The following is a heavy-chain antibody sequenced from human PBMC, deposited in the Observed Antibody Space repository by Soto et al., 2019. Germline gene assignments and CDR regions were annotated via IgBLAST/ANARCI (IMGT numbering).Heavy chain of an antibody. D-gene: IGHD4-17*01. CDR1: GGSISSYY. Sequence: SETLSLTCPVSGGSISSYYWSWIRQPPGKGLEWIGYIYYSGSTNYNPSLKSRVTISVDTSKNQFSLKLSSLTAADTAVYYCARDALNGEAYYYGMDVWGQGTTVTVSS. CDR3: ARDALNGEAYYYGMDV. J-gene: IGHJ6*02. V-gene: IGHV4-59*01. CDR2: IYYSGST.